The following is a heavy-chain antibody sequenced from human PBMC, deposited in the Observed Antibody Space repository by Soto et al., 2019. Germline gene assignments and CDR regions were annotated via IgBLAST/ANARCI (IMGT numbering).Heavy chain of an antibody. J-gene: IGHJ4*02. CDR2: INAGNGNT. CDR3: ARGQVSTTLHFDY. CDR1: GYTFTSYA. V-gene: IGHV1-3*01. Sequence: ASVKVSCKASGYTFTSYAMHWVRQAPRQRLEWMGWINAGNGNTKYSQKFQGRVTITRDTSASTAYMELSSLRSEDTAVYYCARGQVSTTLHFDYWGQGTLVTVSS.